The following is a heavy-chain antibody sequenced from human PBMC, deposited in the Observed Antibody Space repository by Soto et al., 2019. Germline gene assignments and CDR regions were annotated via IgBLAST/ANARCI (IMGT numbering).Heavy chain of an antibody. V-gene: IGHV4-30-4*01. CDR3: ASGDYVFLDY. CDR1: GGSLNSGDHY. CDR2: IYYSGST. J-gene: IGHJ4*02. Sequence: QVQLQESGPGLVKPSQTLSLTCTVSGGSLNSGDHYWSWIRQPPGKGLEWIGYIYYSGSTYYNPSLMSRVTISVDTSKNQFSLKLSSVTAADTAVYYCASGDYVFLDYWGQGTLVTVS. D-gene: IGHD4-17*01.